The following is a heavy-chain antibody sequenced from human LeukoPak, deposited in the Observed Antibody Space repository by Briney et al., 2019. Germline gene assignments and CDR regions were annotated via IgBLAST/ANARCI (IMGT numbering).Heavy chain of an antibody. CDR2: IYPGDSDT. D-gene: IGHD6-19*01. CDR3: ARQTGIAVAGSFDY. Sequence: GASLKISCKGSGSSFTSYWIGWVRQLPGKGLEWMGIIYPGDSDTRYSPSFQGQVTISADKSISTAYLQWSSLKASDTAMYYCARQTGIAVAGSFDYWGQGTLVTVSS. V-gene: IGHV5-51*01. CDR1: GSSFTSYW. J-gene: IGHJ4*02.